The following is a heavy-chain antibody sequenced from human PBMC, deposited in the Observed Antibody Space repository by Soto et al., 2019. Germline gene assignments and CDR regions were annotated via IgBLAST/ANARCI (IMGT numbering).Heavy chain of an antibody. CDR3: ARLEGLATISYYFDY. CDR2: IYYSGST. Sequence: QLQLQESGPGLVKPSETLSLTCTVSGGSVSSSNYYWGWIRQSPGKGLEWIGSIYYSGSTCYNPSLESRVTISVDKSKNQFSLKVISVTAADTAVYYCARLEGLATISYYFDYWGQGTLVTVSS. V-gene: IGHV4-39*01. D-gene: IGHD3-9*01. CDR1: GGSVSSSNYY. J-gene: IGHJ4*02.